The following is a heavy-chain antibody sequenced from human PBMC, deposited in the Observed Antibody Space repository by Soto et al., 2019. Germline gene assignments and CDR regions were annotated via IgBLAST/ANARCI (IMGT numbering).Heavy chain of an antibody. CDR3: SRDISSRDEYFDY. V-gene: IGHV4-4*02. J-gene: IGHJ4*02. Sequence: QVQLQESGPGLVKPSETLPLTCPVSGDSISGSQWWSWVRLPPGKGLEWIGEISHTGTTNYNPSLKSQATMPADKPKHQFTLNLTTGSAADTAVYYCSRDISSRDEYFDYWGQGTVVTVPP. CDR2: ISHTGTT. CDR1: GDSISGSQW. D-gene: IGHD2-2*01.